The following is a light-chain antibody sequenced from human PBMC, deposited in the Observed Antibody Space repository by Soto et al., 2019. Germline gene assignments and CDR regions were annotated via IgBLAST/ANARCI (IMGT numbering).Light chain of an antibody. CDR1: SSDVGSYNL. V-gene: IGLV2-23*01. Sequence: QSARTQPASVSGSPGQSITISCTGTSSDVGSYNLVSWYQQHPGKAPKLMIYEGSKRPSGVSNRFSGSKSGNTASLTISGLQAEDEADYYCCSYAGSSTLYVVFGGGTKLTVL. J-gene: IGLJ2*01. CDR2: EGS. CDR3: CSYAGSSTLYVV.